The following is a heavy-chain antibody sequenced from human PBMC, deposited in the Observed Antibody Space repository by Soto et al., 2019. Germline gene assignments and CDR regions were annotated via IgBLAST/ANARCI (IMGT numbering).Heavy chain of an antibody. CDR1: GFTFSSYD. V-gene: IGHV3-13*04. Sequence: GGSLRLSCSASGFTFSSYDMHWGRQGPGKGLEWVSAIGTAGYTNYAGSVKGRFTISRENAKNSLYLQMNSLRAGDTAIYFCARAIGPTLFDYWGQGTLVTVSS. CDR2: IGTAGYT. CDR3: ARAIGPTLFDY. J-gene: IGHJ4*02. D-gene: IGHD3-22*01.